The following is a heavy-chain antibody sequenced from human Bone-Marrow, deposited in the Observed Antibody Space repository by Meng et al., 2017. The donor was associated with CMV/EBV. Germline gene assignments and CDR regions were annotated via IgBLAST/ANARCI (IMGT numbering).Heavy chain of an antibody. V-gene: IGHV4-39*02. CDR2: IYYRGST. D-gene: IGHD3-3*01. J-gene: IGHJ4*02. CDR3: ARDVRITIFVVVIGSYAADD. CDR1: GGPIRSSSYY. Sequence: SETLSLTCTVPGGPIRSSSYYWGWIRQPPGKGLEWIGSIYYRGSTYYNPSLTSRVTISVDTSKNQFSLKQSPGTAADTAVYYCARDVRITIFVVVIGSYAADDWGQGKRVNVSS.